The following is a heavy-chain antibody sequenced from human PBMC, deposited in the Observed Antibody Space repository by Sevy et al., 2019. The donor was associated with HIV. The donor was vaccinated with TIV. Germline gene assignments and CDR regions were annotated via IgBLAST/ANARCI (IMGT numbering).Heavy chain of an antibody. CDR3: ARDPDSSGYYYYYYGMDV. V-gene: IGHV3-7*01. D-gene: IGHD3-22*01. J-gene: IGHJ6*02. CDR1: GFTFSSYW. Sequence: GGSLRLSCAASGFTFSSYWMSWVRQAPGKGLEWVANIKQDGSEKYYVDSVKGRFTISRDNAKNSLYLQMNSLRAEDTAVYYCARDPDSSGYYYYYYGMDVWGQGTTATVSS. CDR2: IKQDGSEK.